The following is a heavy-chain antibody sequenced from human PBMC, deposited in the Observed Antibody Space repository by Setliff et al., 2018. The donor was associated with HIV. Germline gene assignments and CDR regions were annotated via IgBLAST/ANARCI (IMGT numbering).Heavy chain of an antibody. CDR1: GFTFSNYA. Sequence: GESLRLSCSASGFTFSNYAIHWVRQAPGKGLEYVSGISGSGANTYYAGSVKDRFTVARDNSKNTLFLQMSNLRTEDTALYHCVKDSLWRDSRGTFDYWGPGILVTVSS. CDR2: ISGSGANT. V-gene: IGHV3-64D*09. CDR3: VKDSLWRDSRGTFDY. D-gene: IGHD3-3*01. J-gene: IGHJ4*02.